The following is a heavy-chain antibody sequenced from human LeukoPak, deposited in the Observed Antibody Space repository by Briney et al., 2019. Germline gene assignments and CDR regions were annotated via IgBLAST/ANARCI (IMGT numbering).Heavy chain of an antibody. V-gene: IGHV4-59*08. Sequence: SETLSLTCSVSGGSISNYFWTWIRQPPGKGLEWIGYIYSSGSTYYNPSLKSRVTISVDTSKNRFSLKLSTVTTADTAVYYCARRPTGDPKFDYWGQGTLVTVSS. J-gene: IGHJ4*02. D-gene: IGHD7-27*01. CDR1: GGSISNYF. CDR3: ARRPTGDPKFDY. CDR2: IYSSGST.